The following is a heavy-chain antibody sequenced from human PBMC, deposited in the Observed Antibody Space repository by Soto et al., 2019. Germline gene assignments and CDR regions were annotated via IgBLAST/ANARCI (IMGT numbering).Heavy chain of an antibody. CDR2: INHSGSA. CDR3: ATHNRYSYGSGSYYVGPPYYYGMDV. J-gene: IGHJ6*02. D-gene: IGHD3-10*01. Sequence: ADALSLTCAVYGGAFSGSYWSWIRQPPGKGLEWLGEINHSGSANYDPDLKRRVTISVDTSKIQFSLKLSSVTAADTAVYYCATHNRYSYGSGSYYVGPPYYYGMDVWGQGTMVTVSS. V-gene: IGHV4-34*01. CDR1: GGAFSGSY.